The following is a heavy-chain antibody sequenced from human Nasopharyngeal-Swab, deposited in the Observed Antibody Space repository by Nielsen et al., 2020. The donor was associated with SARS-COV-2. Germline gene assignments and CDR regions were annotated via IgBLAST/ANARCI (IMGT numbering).Heavy chain of an antibody. CDR1: GFTFSSYS. V-gene: IGHV3-48*04. J-gene: IGHJ4*02. D-gene: IGHD6-19*01. Sequence: GESLKISCAASGFTFSSYSMNWVRQAPGKGLEWVSYISSSSSTIYYADSVKGRFTISRDNAKNSLYLQMNSLRAEDTAVYYCATSSSGVIDGPLDYWGQGTLVIVSS. CDR2: ISSSSSTI. CDR3: ATSSSGVIDGPLDY.